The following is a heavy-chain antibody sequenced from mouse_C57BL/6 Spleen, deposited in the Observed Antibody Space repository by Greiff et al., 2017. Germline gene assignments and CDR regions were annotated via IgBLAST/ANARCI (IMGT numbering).Heavy chain of an antibody. J-gene: IGHJ4*01. D-gene: IGHD3-1*01. CDR3: ARSRSYAMDY. CDR1: GYTFTSYW. V-gene: IGHV1-52*01. Sequence: QVQLQQPGAELVRPGSSVKLSCTASGYTFTSYWMHWVKQTPIQGLDWIGNIDPSDRETHYNLLFNSKATLTVATPSSTAYMQLSSLTAEDSAVYYCARSRSYAMDYWGQGTSVTVSS. CDR2: IDPSDRET.